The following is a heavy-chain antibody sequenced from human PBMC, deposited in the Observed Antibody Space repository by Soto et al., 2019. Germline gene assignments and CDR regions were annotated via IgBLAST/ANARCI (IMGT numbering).Heavy chain of an antibody. D-gene: IGHD5-18*01. CDR3: ARGADTAMVHSRYYYGMDV. CDR2: IIPIFGTA. Sequence: QVQLVQSGAEVKKPGSSVKVSCKASGGTFSSYAISWVRQAPGQGLEWMGGIIPIFGTANYAQKFQGRVTITADEATCTVYTELSTLRSDDTAVYYCARGADTAMVHSRYYYGMDVWGQGTTVTVSS. CDR1: GGTFSSYA. V-gene: IGHV1-69*01. J-gene: IGHJ6*02.